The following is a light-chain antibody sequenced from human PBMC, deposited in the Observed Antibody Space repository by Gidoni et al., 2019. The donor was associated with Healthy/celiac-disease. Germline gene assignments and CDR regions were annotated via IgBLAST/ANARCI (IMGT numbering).Light chain of an antibody. CDR2: YKSDSDK. J-gene: IGLJ2*01. CDR3: MIWHSRAWE. Sequence: QAVLTQPSSLSASPGXXXSLTCTLRSGINVGTYRIYWYQQKPGSPPQYLLRYKSDSDKQQGSGVPSRFSGSKDASANAGILLISGLQSEDEADYYCMIWHSRAWEFGGXXKLTVL. V-gene: IGLV5-45*02. CDR1: SGINVGTYR.